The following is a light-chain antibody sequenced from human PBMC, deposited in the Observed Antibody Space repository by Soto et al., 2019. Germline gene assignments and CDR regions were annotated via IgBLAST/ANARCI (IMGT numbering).Light chain of an antibody. Sequence: ILMTQSPATLSVSPGERATLSCRASQSVTSNLAWYQQKPGQAPRLLIYDASNRATGIPARFSGSGSGTDFTLTISSLEPEDFAVYYCQQRSNWWTFGQGTKVDIK. CDR1: QSVTSN. CDR3: QQRSNWWT. J-gene: IGKJ1*01. CDR2: DAS. V-gene: IGKV3-11*01.